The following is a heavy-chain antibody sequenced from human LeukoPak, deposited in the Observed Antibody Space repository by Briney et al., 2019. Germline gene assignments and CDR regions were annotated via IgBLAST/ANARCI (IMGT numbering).Heavy chain of an antibody. D-gene: IGHD3-9*01. J-gene: IGHJ4*02. CDR1: GFSSSSYA. V-gene: IGHV3-30-3*01. Sequence: GGSPILSCAASGFSSSSYAIHWVRQAPGKGLEWVAAISYDGSNKYYADSVKGRFTISRDNSKNTLYLQMNSLRAEDTAVYYCARGPQVLRYFDWLERGSYFDYWGQGTLVTVSS. CDR3: ARGPQVLRYFDWLERGSYFDY. CDR2: ISYDGSNK.